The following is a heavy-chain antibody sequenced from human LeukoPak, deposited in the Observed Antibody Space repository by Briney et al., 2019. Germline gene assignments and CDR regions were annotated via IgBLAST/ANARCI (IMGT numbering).Heavy chain of an antibody. D-gene: IGHD5-24*01. CDR3: ARDRGKAFDI. J-gene: IGHJ3*02. V-gene: IGHV4-30-4*01. CDR1: DGSISSGDYY. Sequence: SETLSLTCTVSDGSISSGDYYWSWIRQPPGKGLEWIGYIYHSGSTYYNPSLKSRVTISVDRFKNQFSLKLSSVTAADTAVYYCARDRGKAFDIWGQGTMVTVSS. CDR2: IYHSGST.